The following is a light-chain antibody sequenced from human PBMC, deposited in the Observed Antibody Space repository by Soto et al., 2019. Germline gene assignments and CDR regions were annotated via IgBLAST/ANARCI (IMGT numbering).Light chain of an antibody. J-gene: IGKJ1*01. V-gene: IGKV2-28*01. CDR1: QSLLHTSGHNY. CDR2: LGS. CDR3: MQRLQTPWT. Sequence: DIAMTQSPLSLPVTPGEPASISCRSSQSLLHTSGHNYLDWYLQKPGQSPQLLIYLGSSRASGVPDRFSGSESGTDFTLKITRVEAEDVGVYYCMQRLQTPWTFGQGTKVEIK.